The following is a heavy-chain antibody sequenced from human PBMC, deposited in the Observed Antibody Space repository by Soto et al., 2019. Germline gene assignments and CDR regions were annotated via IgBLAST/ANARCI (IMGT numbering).Heavy chain of an antibody. V-gene: IGHV1-3*01. CDR1: GYTLTSYA. CDR2: INAGNGNT. CDR3: ARDQIYCSSTSCCSAPDY. Sequence: ASVKVSCKASGYTLTSYAMHWVRQAPGQRLEWMGWINAGNGNTKYSQKFQGRVTITRDTSASTAYMELSSLRSEDTAVYYCARDQIYCSSTSCCSAPDYWGQGTLVTVSS. D-gene: IGHD2-2*01. J-gene: IGHJ4*02.